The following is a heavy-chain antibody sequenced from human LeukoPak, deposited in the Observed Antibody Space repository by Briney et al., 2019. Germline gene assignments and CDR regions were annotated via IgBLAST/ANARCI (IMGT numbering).Heavy chain of an antibody. J-gene: IGHJ4*02. CDR3: ARDEKAHDGRGSAPRFDC. CDR2: VHNIGIN. Sequence: PSQTLSLTCTVSGDSISSYVWSWIRQPAGKGLEWIGRVHNIGINEYNPSLRSRVTMAVDTSKNEFSLRLSSVTAADTAVYYCARDEKAHDGRGSAPRFDCWGQGILITVSS. D-gene: IGHD5-12*01. V-gene: IGHV4-4*07. CDR1: GDSISSYV.